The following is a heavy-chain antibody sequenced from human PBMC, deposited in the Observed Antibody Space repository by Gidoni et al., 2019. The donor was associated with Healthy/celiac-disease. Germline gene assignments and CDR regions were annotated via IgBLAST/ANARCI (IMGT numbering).Heavy chain of an antibody. CDR1: GGTFRSYA. J-gene: IGHJ5*02. CDR2: IIPIFGTA. D-gene: IGHD3-10*01. V-gene: IGHV1-69*01. CDR3: ARGGVGPSGSYHNWFDP. Sequence: QVQLVQSGAEVKKPGSSVKVYCKASGGTFRSYAISWVRPAPGQGLEWSGGIIPIFGTANYAQKFQGRVTITADDSTSTAYMELSSLRSEDTAVYYCARGGVGPSGSYHNWFDPWGQGTLVTVSS.